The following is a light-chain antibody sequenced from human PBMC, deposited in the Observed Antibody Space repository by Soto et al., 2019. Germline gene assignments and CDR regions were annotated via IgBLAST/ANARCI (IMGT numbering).Light chain of an antibody. CDR1: SGHSSYA. CDR2: LNSDGSH. CDR3: QTWGTGIHYV. Sequence: QLVLTQSPSASASLGASVKLTCTLSSGHSSYAIAWHQQQPEKGPRYLMKLNSDGSHSKGDGIPDRFSGSCSGAERYLTISSLQSEDEADYYCQTWGTGIHYVFGTGTKVTVL. J-gene: IGLJ1*01. V-gene: IGLV4-69*01.